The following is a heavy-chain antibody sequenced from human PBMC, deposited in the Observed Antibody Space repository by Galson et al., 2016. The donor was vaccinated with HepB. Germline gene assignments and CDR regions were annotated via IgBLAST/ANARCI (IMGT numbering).Heavy chain of an antibody. Sequence: PALVKPTQTLTLTCTFSGFSLSTSGVGVGWIRQSPGKALEWLALIHWDDDKRHSTSLKSRLTITKDTSKNQVVLTMTNMDPGDTATYFCARTQMTTMTTFYFDYWGQGALVAVSS. CDR3: ARTQMTTMTTFYFDY. CDR2: IHWDDDK. V-gene: IGHV2-5*02. D-gene: IGHD4-17*01. CDR1: GFSLSTSGVG. J-gene: IGHJ4*02.